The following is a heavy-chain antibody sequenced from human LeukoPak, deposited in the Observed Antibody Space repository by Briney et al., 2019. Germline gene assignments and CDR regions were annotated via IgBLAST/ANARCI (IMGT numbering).Heavy chain of an antibody. Sequence: GGSLRLSCAPSGFTFNTYAMTWVRQAPGKGLDWVSAISSSGGSTYYADSVKGRFTISRDNSKNTLSLQMNSLRPEDTAIYYCAKARSGYYYMDVWGKGTTVTVSS. CDR1: GFTFNTYA. CDR3: AKARSGYYYMDV. V-gene: IGHV3-23*01. J-gene: IGHJ6*03. CDR2: ISSSGGST. D-gene: IGHD3-10*01.